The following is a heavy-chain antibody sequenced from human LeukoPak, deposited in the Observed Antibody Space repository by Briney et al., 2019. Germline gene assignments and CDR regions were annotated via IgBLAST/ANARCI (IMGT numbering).Heavy chain of an antibody. J-gene: IGHJ6*04. CDR3: AKDREERRSKNYGMDV. V-gene: IGHV3-30*18. Sequence: XRXSCAASGFTFSSYGMHWVRQAPGKGLEWVAVISYDGSNKYYADSVKGRFTISRDNSKNTLYLEMNSLRAEDTAVYYCAKDREERRSKNYGMDVWGKGTTVTVSS. CDR1: GFTFSSYG. CDR2: ISYDGSNK. D-gene: IGHD1-1*01.